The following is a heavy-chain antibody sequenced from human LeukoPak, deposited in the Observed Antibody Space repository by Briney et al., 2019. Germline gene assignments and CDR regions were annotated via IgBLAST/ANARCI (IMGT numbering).Heavy chain of an antibody. CDR3: VRDGRGGYLDY. CDR1: GFAFSGYW. D-gene: IGHD3-10*01. Sequence: GGSLRLSCAASGFAFSGYWASWARQAPGKGLEWVANIKEDGSQKYYVDSVKGRFTISRDNAKNSLYLQMSSLRVEDTAVYYCVRDGRGGYLDYWGQGTLVTVSS. V-gene: IGHV3-7*01. J-gene: IGHJ4*02. CDR2: IKEDGSQK.